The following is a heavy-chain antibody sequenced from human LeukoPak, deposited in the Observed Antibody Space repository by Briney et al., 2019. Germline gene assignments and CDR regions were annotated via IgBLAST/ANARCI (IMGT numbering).Heavy chain of an antibody. Sequence: SETLSLTCTVSGDSISNNNWWNWVRPPPGKGVGWIGEICHAGSTKYDPSLKNRFTISKDDSKNQFSLKLNTVRAADTAVYYCTRSRVWWSLDYWGQGARLTVPS. J-gene: IGHJ4*02. D-gene: IGHD2-8*02. CDR1: GDSISNNNW. CDR3: TRSRVWWSLDY. CDR2: ICHAGST. V-gene: IGHV4-4*02.